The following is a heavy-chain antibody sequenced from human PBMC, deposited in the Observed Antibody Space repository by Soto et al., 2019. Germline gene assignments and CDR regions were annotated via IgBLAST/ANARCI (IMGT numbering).Heavy chain of an antibody. V-gene: IGHV3-74*01. CDR1: GFSFRSYW. CDR2: INHDGNVT. J-gene: IGHJ5*01. Sequence: EVQLVESGGGLVQPGGSLTLSCEGSGFSFRSYWLHWVRQVPGQGLVWVSRINHDGNVTDYADSVKGRFTISRDTSKNTGYLRMNGLRAEDTAVYYCARDPWGLTGTGFDSWGQGTVVTVSS. D-gene: IGHD2-21*01. CDR3: ARDPWGLTGTGFDS.